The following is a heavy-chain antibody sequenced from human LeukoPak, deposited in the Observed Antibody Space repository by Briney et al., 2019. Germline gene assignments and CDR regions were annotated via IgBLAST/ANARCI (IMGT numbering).Heavy chain of an antibody. CDR3: ARAHVDTAMVTHFDY. CDR1: GGTFSSYA. Sequence: GASVKVSCKASGGTFSSYAISWVRQAPGQGLERMGGIIPIFGTANYAQKFQGRVTITADESTSTAYMELSSLRSEDTAVYYCARAHVDTAMVTHFDYWGQGTLVTVSS. D-gene: IGHD5-18*01. J-gene: IGHJ4*02. CDR2: IIPIFGTA. V-gene: IGHV1-69*13.